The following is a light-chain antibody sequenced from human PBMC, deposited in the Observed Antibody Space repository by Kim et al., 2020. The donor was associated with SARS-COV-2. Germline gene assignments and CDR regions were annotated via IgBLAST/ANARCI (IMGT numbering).Light chain of an antibody. CDR3: QHYTTWPRT. Sequence: SVSPGERATLSCRASESVGTNLVWYQQRPGQAPSLLIFDASIRVPGVPARFSGSGSETDFTLTISSLQTEDLGIYFCQHYTTWPRTFGQGTKLEI. CDR1: ESVGTN. CDR2: DAS. J-gene: IGKJ2*01. V-gene: IGKV3-15*01.